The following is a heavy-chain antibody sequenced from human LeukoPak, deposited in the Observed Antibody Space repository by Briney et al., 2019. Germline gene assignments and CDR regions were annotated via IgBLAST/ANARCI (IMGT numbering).Heavy chain of an antibody. CDR1: GGSINSNYW. Sequence: SETLSLTCAVFGGSINSNYWWTWVRQSPGKGLEWIGEIYHTGSVNYNLSLESRVTISRDRSKNQFSLMLRSVTAADTAVYYCARHYDLWSGYNYWGQGLLVTVSS. V-gene: IGHV4-4*02. J-gene: IGHJ4*02. CDR3: ARHYDLWSGYNY. D-gene: IGHD3-3*01. CDR2: IYHTGSV.